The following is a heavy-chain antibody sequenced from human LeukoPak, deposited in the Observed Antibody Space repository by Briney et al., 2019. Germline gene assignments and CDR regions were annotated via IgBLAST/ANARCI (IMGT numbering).Heavy chain of an antibody. Sequence: GGSRRLSCAAPGFTFSNYGMRWFRQPPGKGLDWGPTINNDGRAKDYVDSVKGRFTISRDNAKNSLYLQLNSLRSEDTAMYYCARGVVVPSGIDYWGQGALVTVSS. V-gene: IGHV3-7*04. CDR1: GFTFSNYG. CDR2: INNDGRAK. J-gene: IGHJ4*02. D-gene: IGHD2-2*01. CDR3: ARGVVVPSGIDY.